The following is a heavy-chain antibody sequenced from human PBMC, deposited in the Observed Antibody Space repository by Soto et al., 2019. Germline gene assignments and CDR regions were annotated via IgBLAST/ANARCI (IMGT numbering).Heavy chain of an antibody. CDR2: ISHSGNT. V-gene: IGHV4-34*01. Sequence: SETLSLTCSIYSGSFSGYYWSWIRQPPGKGLEWIGDISHSGNTDYSPSLKSRVSISIDTSMNHFSLNLTSVTAADAAVYYCATIGVSGYLAVWGQGTTVSVSS. D-gene: IGHD3-10*01. CDR1: SGSFSGYY. J-gene: IGHJ6*02. CDR3: ATIGVSGYLAV.